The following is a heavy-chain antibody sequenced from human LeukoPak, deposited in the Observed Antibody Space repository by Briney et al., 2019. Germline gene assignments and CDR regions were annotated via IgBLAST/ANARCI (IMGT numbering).Heavy chain of an antibody. CDR2: IRSSGNII. J-gene: IGHJ5*01. CDR1: GFTFSNYG. D-gene: IGHD4-17*01. CDR3: ARGGDYADS. V-gene: IGHV3-48*03. Sequence: GGSLRLSCAASGFTFSNYGMNWVRQAPGKGLEWVSYIRSSGNIIYYADSVRGRFTISRDNAENSLFLQMNSLRAEDTAVYYCARGGDYADSWGQGTLVTVSS.